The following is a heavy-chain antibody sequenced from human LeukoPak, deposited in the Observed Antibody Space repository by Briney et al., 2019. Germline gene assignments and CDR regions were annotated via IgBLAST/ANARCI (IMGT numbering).Heavy chain of an antibody. CDR3: AKARLWFGELDY. Sequence: GESLKISCAASGFTFSSYAMSWVRQAPGKGLEWVSAISGSGGSTYYADSVKGRFTISRDNSKNTLYLQMNSLRAEDTAVYYCAKARLWFGELDYWGQGTLVTVSS. CDR2: ISGSGGST. D-gene: IGHD3-10*01. CDR1: GFTFSSYA. V-gene: IGHV3-23*01. J-gene: IGHJ4*02.